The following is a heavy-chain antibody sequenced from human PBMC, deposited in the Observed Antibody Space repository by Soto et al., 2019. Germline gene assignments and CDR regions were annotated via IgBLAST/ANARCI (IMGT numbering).Heavy chain of an antibody. CDR3: ARDSVVVPAATDYYYYYGMDV. CDR2: ISSSSSYI. Sequence: PWGSLRLSCAASGFTFSSYSMNWVRQAPGKGLEWVSSISSSSSYIYYADSVKGRFTISRDNAKNSLYLQMNSLRAEDTAMYYCARDSVVVPAATDYYYYYGMDVWGQGTTVTVSS. D-gene: IGHD2-2*01. V-gene: IGHV3-21*01. J-gene: IGHJ6*02. CDR1: GFTFSSYS.